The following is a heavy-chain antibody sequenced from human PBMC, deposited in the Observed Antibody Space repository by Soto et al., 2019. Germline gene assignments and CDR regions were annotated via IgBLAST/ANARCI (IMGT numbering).Heavy chain of an antibody. V-gene: IGHV1-2*02. Sequence: ASVKVSCKASGYTVTSYYMHWVRQAPGQGLEWMGWINPSSGDTNYAQKFQGRVTMTRDTSISTAYMELSRLRSDDTAVYYCARDPAPTDCSGGSCYSRGFDYWGQGTLVTVSS. CDR2: INPSSGDT. J-gene: IGHJ4*02. CDR1: GYTVTSYY. D-gene: IGHD2-15*01. CDR3: ARDPAPTDCSGGSCYSRGFDY.